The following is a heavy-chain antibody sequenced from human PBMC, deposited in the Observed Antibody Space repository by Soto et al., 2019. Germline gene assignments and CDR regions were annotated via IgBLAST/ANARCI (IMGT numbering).Heavy chain of an antibody. V-gene: IGHV3-64*01. CDR1: GFTFSSYA. D-gene: IGHD6-19*01. CDR2: ISSNGGST. Sequence: EVQLVESGGGLVQPGGSLRLSCAASGFTFSSYAMQWVRQAPGKGLEYVSAISSNGGSTYYANSVKGRFTISRDNSKNTLYLQMGSLRAEDMAVYYCARDRRDSSGWYYYMYVWGKGTTVTVSS. J-gene: IGHJ6*03. CDR3: ARDRRDSSGWYYYMYV.